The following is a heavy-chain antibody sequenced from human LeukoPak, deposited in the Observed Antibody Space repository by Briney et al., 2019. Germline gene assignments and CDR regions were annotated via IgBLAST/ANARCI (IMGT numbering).Heavy chain of an antibody. Sequence: GGSLRLSCAASGFTFSSYDMHWVRQAPGKGLEWVAFIRYDGSNKYYADSVKGRFTISRDNSKNTLYLQMNSLRAEDTAVYYCAKDPPWIKALDYWGQGTLVTVSP. D-gene: IGHD5-12*01. CDR3: AKDPPWIKALDY. CDR1: GFTFSSYD. CDR2: IRYDGSNK. V-gene: IGHV3-30*02. J-gene: IGHJ4*02.